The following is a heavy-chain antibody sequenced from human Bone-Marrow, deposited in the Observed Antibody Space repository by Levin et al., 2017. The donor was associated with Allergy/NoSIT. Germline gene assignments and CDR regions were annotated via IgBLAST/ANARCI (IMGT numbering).Heavy chain of an antibody. D-gene: IGHD3-10*01. CDR2: IWYDGSNK. CDR3: ARSKYEMVPFDY. V-gene: IGHV3-33*01. J-gene: IGHJ4*02. CDR1: GFTFSSYG. Sequence: PGGSLRLSCAASGFTFSSYGMHWVRQAPGKGLEWVAVIWYDGSNKYYADSVKGRFTISRDNSKNTLYLQMNSLRAEDTAVYYCARSKYEMVPFDYWGQGTLVTVSS.